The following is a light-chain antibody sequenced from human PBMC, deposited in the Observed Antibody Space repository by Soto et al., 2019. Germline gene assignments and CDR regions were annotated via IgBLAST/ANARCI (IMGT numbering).Light chain of an antibody. CDR3: SSYVVSYNWV. CDR2: LVS. Sequence: QSALTQPPSASGSPGQSVPISCTGTSSDVGAYDYVSWFQQHPGKAPKLIIYLVSKRPSGVPDRLSGSKSGNTASLTVSGLQAGAEADYCSSSYVVSYNWVFGGGAQRTVL. V-gene: IGLV2-8*01. J-gene: IGLJ3*02. CDR1: SSDVGAYDY.